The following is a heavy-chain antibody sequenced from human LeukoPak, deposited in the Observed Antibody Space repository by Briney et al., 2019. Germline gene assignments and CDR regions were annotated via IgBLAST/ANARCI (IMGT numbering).Heavy chain of an antibody. V-gene: IGHV3-11*04. J-gene: IGHJ5*02. D-gene: IGHD2-21*01. CDR3: AKDQIAAGHFDP. CDR2: IASTGTLV. CDR1: GFTFSDYY. Sequence: GGSLRLSCVASGFTFSDYYMSWIRQAPGKGLEWVSYIASTGTLVDYEDSVKGRFTISRDNSKNTLYLQMNSLRTEDTAVYYCAKDQIAAGHFDPWGQGTLVTVSS.